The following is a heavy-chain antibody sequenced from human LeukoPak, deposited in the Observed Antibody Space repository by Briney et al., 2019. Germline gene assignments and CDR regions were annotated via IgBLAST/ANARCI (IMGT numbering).Heavy chain of an antibody. CDR3: ARGQARQYYYDSSDYYY. J-gene: IGHJ4*02. Sequence: SETLFLTCAVYGGSFSGYYWSWIRQPPGKGLEWIGEINHSGSTNYNPSLKSRVTMSVDTSKNQFSLKLTSVTAADTAVYYCARGQARQYYYDSSDYYYWGQGSLVTVSS. V-gene: IGHV4-34*01. CDR2: INHSGST. CDR1: GGSFSGYY. D-gene: IGHD3-22*01.